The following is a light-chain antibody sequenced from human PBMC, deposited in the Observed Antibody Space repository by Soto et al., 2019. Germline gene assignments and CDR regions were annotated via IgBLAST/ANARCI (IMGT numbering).Light chain of an antibody. J-gene: IGKJ1*01. CDR3: QQYLSWT. Sequence: EIVLTQSPGTLSVSPGERATLSCRASQTISSNYLAWYQQKPGQAPSLLIYGTSSRATGIPDRFSGSGSGTDFTLTITRVEPAVSAIYYCQQYLSWTFGQGTKVEIK. V-gene: IGKV3-20*01. CDR2: GTS. CDR1: QTISSNY.